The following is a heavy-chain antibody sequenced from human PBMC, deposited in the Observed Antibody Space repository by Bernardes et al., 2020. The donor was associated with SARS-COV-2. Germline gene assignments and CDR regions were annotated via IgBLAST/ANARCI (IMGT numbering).Heavy chain of an antibody. CDR3: AKGRRYTYGPTDY. CDR2: ISGSGGST. CDR1: GFTFSSYA. V-gene: IGHV3-23*01. Sequence: GGSLRLSCAASGFTFSSYAMSWVRQAPGKGLEWGSAISGSGGSTYYADSVKGRFTISRDNSKNTLFLQMNSLRAEDTAVYYCAKGRRYTYGPTDYWGQGTLVTVSS. D-gene: IGHD5-18*01. J-gene: IGHJ4*02.